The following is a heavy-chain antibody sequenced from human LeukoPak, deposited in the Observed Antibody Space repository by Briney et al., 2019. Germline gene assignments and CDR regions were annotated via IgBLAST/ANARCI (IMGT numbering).Heavy chain of an antibody. Sequence: PGGSLRLSCSASGISLRSYGLHWVRQTPGKGLEWVAFIRYDGTNKDYADSVQGRFTISRDNSKNTLYLQMNSLRAEDTAVYYCSRDRHCIGSTCYGLWGQGTRVTVSS. CDR3: SRDRHCIGSTCYGL. CDR1: GISLRSYG. J-gene: IGHJ4*02. D-gene: IGHD2-2*01. CDR2: IRYDGTNK. V-gene: IGHV3-30*02.